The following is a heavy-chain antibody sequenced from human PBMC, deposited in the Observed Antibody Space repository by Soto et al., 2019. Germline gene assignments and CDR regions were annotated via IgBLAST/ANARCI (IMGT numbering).Heavy chain of an antibody. D-gene: IGHD6-13*01. V-gene: IGHV3-23*01. Sequence: EVQLLESGGGLIQPGGSLRLSCAASGFTFSSYAMSWVRQAPGKGLEWVSAISNNGDNTYYADSVKGRFTISRDDSKNSLYLQMNRLRAEDTAVYSCAKVAAQYSDNWYPAFDIWGQGTTVAVSS. CDR1: GFTFSSYA. J-gene: IGHJ3*02. CDR2: ISNNGDNT. CDR3: AKVAAQYSDNWYPAFDI.